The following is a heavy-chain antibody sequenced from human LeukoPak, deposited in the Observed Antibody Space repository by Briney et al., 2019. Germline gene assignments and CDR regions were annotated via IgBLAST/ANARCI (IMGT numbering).Heavy chain of an antibody. J-gene: IGHJ4*02. V-gene: IGHV3-53*01. D-gene: IGHD2-15*01. Sequence: PGGSLRLSCAASGFTVSSNYMSWVRQAPGKGLEWVSVIYSGGSTYYADSVKGRFTISRDNSTNTLYLQMKSLRAEDTAVYYCARENGGGYFDYWGQGTLVTVSS. CDR1: GFTVSSNY. CDR2: IYSGGST. CDR3: ARENGGGYFDY.